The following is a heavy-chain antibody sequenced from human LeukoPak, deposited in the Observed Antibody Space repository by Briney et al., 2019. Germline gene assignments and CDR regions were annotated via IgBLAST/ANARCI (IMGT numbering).Heavy chain of an antibody. V-gene: IGHV3-23*01. D-gene: IGHD2-2*01. CDR1: GFTFSSYA. CDR3: AKYCTSTNCYGAFDI. CDR2: VYTSGGST. J-gene: IGHJ3*02. Sequence: GGSLRLSCAASGFTFSSYAMSWVRQAPGKGLEWVSAVYTSGGSTYYSDSVKGRFTISRDNFKNTLYLQMNSLRAEDTARYYCAKYCTSTNCYGAFDIWGQGTMVTVSS.